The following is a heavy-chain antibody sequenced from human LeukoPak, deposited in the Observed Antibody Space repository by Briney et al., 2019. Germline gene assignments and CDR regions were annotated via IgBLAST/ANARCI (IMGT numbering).Heavy chain of an antibody. CDR1: GGSISSSSYY. CDR3: ARPVINSGWYED. Sequence: PSETLSLTCTVSGGSISSSSYYWGWIRQPPGKGLEWIGSIYYSGSTYYNPSLKSRVTISVDTSKNQFSLKLSSVTAADTAVYYCARPVINSGWYEDWGQGTLVTVSS. D-gene: IGHD6-19*01. V-gene: IGHV4-39*01. J-gene: IGHJ4*02. CDR2: IYYSGST.